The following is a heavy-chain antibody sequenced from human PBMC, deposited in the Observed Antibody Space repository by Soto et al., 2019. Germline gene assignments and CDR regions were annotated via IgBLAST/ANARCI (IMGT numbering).Heavy chain of an antibody. CDR3: XKWTCSGGSCYFDY. CDR1: GLTFRTYA. CDR2: ISGSGGST. D-gene: IGHD2-15*01. J-gene: IGHJ4*02. V-gene: IGHV3-23*01. Sequence: HPGGSLRLSCAAPGLTFRTYAMTWVRQAPGKGLEWVSIISGSGGSTYYADSVKGRFTVSRDNSKNTLYVQMNSLRAEDTAVYYCXKWTCSGGSCYFDYWGQGTLVTVSS.